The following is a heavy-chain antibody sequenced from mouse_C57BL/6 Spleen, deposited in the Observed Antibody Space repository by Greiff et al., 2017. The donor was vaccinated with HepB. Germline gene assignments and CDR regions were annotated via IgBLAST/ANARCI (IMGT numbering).Heavy chain of an antibody. Sequence: QVQLQQPGTELVKPGASVKLSCKASGFTFTSYWMHWVKQRPGQGLEWIGNINPSNGGTNYNEKFKSKATLTVDKSSSTAYMQLSSLTSEDSAVYYCARSDYSNYVSFDYWGQGTTLTVSS. CDR1: GFTFTSYW. J-gene: IGHJ2*01. CDR2: INPSNGGT. CDR3: ARSDYSNYVSFDY. V-gene: IGHV1-53*01. D-gene: IGHD2-5*01.